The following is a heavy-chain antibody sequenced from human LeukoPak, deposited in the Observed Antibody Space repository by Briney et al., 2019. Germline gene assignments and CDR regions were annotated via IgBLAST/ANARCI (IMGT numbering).Heavy chain of an antibody. CDR1: GGSFSGYY. Sequence: SETLSLTCAVYGGSFSGYYWSWIRQPPGKGLEWIGEINHSGSTNYNPSLKSRVTISVDTSKNQFSLKLSSVTAADTAVYYCARHTPYVHMDVWGKGTTVTISS. CDR2: INHSGST. V-gene: IGHV4-34*01. D-gene: IGHD2-2*02. CDR3: ARHTPYVHMDV. J-gene: IGHJ6*03.